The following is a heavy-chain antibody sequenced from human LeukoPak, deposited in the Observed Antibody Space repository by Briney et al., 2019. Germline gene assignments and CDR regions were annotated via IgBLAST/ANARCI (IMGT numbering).Heavy chain of an antibody. Sequence: ASVKVSCKASGYTFTGYYMHWVRQAPGQGLEWMGWINPNSGGTNYAQKFQGRVTMTRDTSISTAYMELSRLGSDDTAVYYCASSCSSTSCYTFYYYMDVWGKGTTVTVSS. V-gene: IGHV1-2*02. J-gene: IGHJ6*03. D-gene: IGHD2-2*02. CDR2: INPNSGGT. CDR3: ASSCSSTSCYTFYYYMDV. CDR1: GYTFTGYY.